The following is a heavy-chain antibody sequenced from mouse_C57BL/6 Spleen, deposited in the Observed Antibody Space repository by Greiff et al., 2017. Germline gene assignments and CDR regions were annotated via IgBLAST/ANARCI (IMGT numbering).Heavy chain of an antibody. CDR3: ARESYYYGSSPYWYFDV. J-gene: IGHJ1*03. Sequence: EVQLQESGPGLVKPSQSLSLTCSVTGYSITSGYYWNWIRQFPGNKLEWMGYISYDGSNNYNPSLKNRISITRDTFKNQFFLKLNSVTTEDTATYYCARESYYYGSSPYWYFDVWGTGTTVTVSS. V-gene: IGHV3-6*01. CDR2: ISYDGSN. D-gene: IGHD1-1*01. CDR1: GYSITSGYY.